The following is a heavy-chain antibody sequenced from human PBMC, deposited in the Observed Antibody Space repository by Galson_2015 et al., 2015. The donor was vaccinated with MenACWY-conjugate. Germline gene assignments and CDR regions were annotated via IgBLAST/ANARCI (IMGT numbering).Heavy chain of an antibody. CDR2: ISAYNGNT. CDR1: GYTFTSYG. D-gene: IGHD3-3*01. CDR3: ATYPTYWSGYCPFDY. J-gene: IGHJ4*02. V-gene: IGHV1-18*04. Sequence: SVKVSCKASGYTFTSYGISWVRQAPGQGLEWMGWISAYNGNTNYAQKLQGRVTMTTDTSTSTAYMELRSLRSDDTAVYYCATYPTYWSGYCPFDYWGQGTLVTVSS.